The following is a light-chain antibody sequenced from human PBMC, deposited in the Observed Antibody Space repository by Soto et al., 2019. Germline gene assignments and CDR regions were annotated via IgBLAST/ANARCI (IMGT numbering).Light chain of an antibody. V-gene: IGKV3-15*01. Sequence: EIMMTQSPATLSVSPGERATLSCRAGQSVKSSLAWYQQKPGKAPRLLIXGASTRATGIPATFSGSGSGTDFTLTISRLEPEDFAVYYCQQYGSNWLTITFGQGTRLEIK. J-gene: IGKJ5*01. CDR1: QSVKSS. CDR2: GAS. CDR3: QQYGSNWLTIT.